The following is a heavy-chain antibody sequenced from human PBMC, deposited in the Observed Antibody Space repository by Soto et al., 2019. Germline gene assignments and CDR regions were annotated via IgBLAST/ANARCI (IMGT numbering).Heavy chain of an antibody. J-gene: IGHJ3*02. CDR2: IWYDGSNK. D-gene: IGHD3-10*01. Sequence: GGSLRLSCAASGFTFSSYGMHWVRQAPGKGLEWVAVIWYDGSNKYYADSVKGRFTISRDNSKNTLYLQMNSLRAEDTAVYYCARGGGSGSSHDAFDIWGQGTMVTVSS. V-gene: IGHV3-33*01. CDR3: ARGGGSGSSHDAFDI. CDR1: GFTFSSYG.